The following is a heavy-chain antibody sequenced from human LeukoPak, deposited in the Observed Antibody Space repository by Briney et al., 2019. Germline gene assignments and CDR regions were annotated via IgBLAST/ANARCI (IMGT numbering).Heavy chain of an antibody. Sequence: AGESLKISCKGSGYSFTSYWIGWVRQMPGKGLEWMGIIYPGDSDTRYSPSFQGQVTISADKSISTAYLQWSSLKAPDTAMYYCARRRIVVVPADNLGDYYYYYYMDVWGKGTTVTVSS. CDR2: IYPGDSDT. V-gene: IGHV5-51*01. J-gene: IGHJ6*03. D-gene: IGHD2-2*01. CDR1: GYSFTSYW. CDR3: ARRRIVVVPADNLGDYYYYYYMDV.